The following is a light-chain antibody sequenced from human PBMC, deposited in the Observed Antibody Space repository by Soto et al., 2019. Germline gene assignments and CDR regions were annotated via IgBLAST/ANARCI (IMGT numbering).Light chain of an antibody. CDR3: AAWDDSLNGVV. CDR2: SNN. V-gene: IGLV1-44*01. J-gene: IGLJ2*01. CDR1: SSNIGSKT. Sequence: QSALTQPPSASGTPGQRVTISCSGSSSNIGSKTVNWYQQLPGTAPKLLIYSNNQWPSGVPDRFSGSKSGTSSSLAVSGLQSEDEADYYCAAWDDSLNGVVFGGGTKLTVL.